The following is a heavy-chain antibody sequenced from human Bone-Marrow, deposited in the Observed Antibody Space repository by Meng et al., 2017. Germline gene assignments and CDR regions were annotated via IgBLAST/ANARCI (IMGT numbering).Heavy chain of an antibody. CDR1: GGSISSSNW. Sequence: QVQLQESGPGLVKPSGTLSLTCAVSGGSISSSNWWSWVRQPPGKGLEWIGEIYHSGSTNYNPSLKSQVTISVDKSKNQFSLKLSSVTAADTAVYYCARARGIAVAEPWDYWGQGTLVTVSS. D-gene: IGHD6-19*01. CDR2: IYHSGST. CDR3: ARARGIAVAEPWDY. J-gene: IGHJ4*02. V-gene: IGHV4-4*02.